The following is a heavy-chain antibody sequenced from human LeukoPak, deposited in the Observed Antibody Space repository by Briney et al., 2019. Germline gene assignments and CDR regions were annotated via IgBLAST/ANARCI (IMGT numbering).Heavy chain of an antibody. CDR2: IYYSGST. Sequence: PSETLSLTCTVSGGSISSSNYYWGWIRQPPGKGLEWIGYIYYSGSTNYNPSLKSRVTISVDTSKNQFSLKLSSVTAADTAVYYCARAYYYGPRVFDYWGQGTLVTVSS. J-gene: IGHJ4*02. CDR1: GGSISSSNYY. V-gene: IGHV4-61*05. D-gene: IGHD3-10*01. CDR3: ARAYYYGPRVFDY.